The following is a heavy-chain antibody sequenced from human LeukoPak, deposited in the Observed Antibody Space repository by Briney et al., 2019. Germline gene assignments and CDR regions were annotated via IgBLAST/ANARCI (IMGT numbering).Heavy chain of an antibody. J-gene: IGHJ5*02. CDR2: INPNSGGT. CDR3: ARDWSGYSGYERYNWFDP. Sequence: GASVKVSCKASGYTCTGYYMHWVRQDPGQGLEWMGRINPNSGGTNYAQKFQGRVTMTRDTSISTAYMELSRLRSDDTAVYYCARDWSGYSGYERYNWFDPWGQGTLVTVSS. V-gene: IGHV1-2*06. D-gene: IGHD5-12*01. CDR1: GYTCTGYY.